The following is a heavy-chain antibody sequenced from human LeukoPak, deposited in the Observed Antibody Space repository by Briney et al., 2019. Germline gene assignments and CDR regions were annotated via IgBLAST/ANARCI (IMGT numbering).Heavy chain of an antibody. Sequence: PGGSLRLSCAASGFTFSSCAMSWVRQAPGKGLEWVSGISGSGGNTYYADSVKGRFTISRDNSKSMLYPQMDGLRAEDTAIYFCTKDVQVGPTRGFFDFWGQGTLVTVSS. D-gene: IGHD1-26*01. CDR1: GFTFSSCA. J-gene: IGHJ4*03. V-gene: IGHV3-23*01. CDR3: TKDVQVGPTRGFFDF. CDR2: ISGSGGNT.